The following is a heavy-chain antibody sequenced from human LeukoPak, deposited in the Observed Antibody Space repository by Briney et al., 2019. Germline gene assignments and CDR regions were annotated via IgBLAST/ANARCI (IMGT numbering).Heavy chain of an antibody. CDR2: IYYSGTT. Sequence: SETLSLTCTVSGGYISDYYWSWIRQPPGKGLEWIGYIYYSGTTNYNPSLKSRVTISVDTSKNQFSLKLSSVIAADTAVYYCARHRAGYCSGGTCYRPNYFDYWGQGTLATVSS. J-gene: IGHJ4*02. CDR1: GGYISDYY. CDR3: ARHRAGYCSGGTCYRPNYFDY. D-gene: IGHD2-15*01. V-gene: IGHV4-59*08.